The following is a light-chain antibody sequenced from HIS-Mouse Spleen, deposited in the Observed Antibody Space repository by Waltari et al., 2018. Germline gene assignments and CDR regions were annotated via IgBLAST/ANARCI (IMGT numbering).Light chain of an antibody. CDR2: EGS. V-gene: IGLV2-23*01. CDR3: CSYAGSSTVV. J-gene: IGLJ2*01. Sequence: QSALTQPASVSGSPGQSITISCPGTSSDVGSYNLVSWYQQHQGKAPKLLIYEGSKRPSGVSNRFSGSKSGNTASLTISGLQAEDEADYYCCSYAGSSTVVFGGGTKLTVL. CDR1: SSDVGSYNL.